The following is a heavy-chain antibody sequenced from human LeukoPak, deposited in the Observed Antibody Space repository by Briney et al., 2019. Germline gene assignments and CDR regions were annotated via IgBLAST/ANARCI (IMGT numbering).Heavy chain of an antibody. V-gene: IGHV3-74*01. CDR2: INSDGSIT. J-gene: IGHJ4*02. D-gene: IGHD5-24*01. CDR1: GFSLGSYW. Sequence: GGSLRLSCAPSGFSLGSYWMHWVRQAPGKGLVWVSYINSDGSITNYADSVKGRFSISRDNAKNTLYLQMNSLRAEDTAVYYCASSTITATLDYWGQGTLVTVSS. CDR3: ASSTITATLDY.